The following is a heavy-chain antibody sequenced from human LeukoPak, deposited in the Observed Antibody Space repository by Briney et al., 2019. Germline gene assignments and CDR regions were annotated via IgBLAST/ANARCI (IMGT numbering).Heavy chain of an antibody. Sequence: TGGSLRLSCAVSGFSFSVYYMSWIRQAPGEGLGWVSYISSSGSTIYYADSVKGRLTISRDNAKNSLCLQMNCLMAEGTAVNFCARGRQLFDSWGQRTLLTVS. V-gene: IGHV3-11*04. CDR1: GFSFSVYY. D-gene: IGHD2-2*01. CDR2: ISSSGSTI. CDR3: ARGRQLFDS. J-gene: IGHJ4*02.